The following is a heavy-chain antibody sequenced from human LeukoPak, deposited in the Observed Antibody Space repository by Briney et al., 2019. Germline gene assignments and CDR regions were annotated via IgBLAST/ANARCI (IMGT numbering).Heavy chain of an antibody. D-gene: IGHD2-15*01. CDR1: GFTFSDYY. J-gene: IGHJ3*01. CDR3: AKGGPGAFDF. CDR2: IRGSSGAT. V-gene: IGHV3-23*01. Sequence: SGGSLRLSXAASGFTFSDYYMSWIRQAPGKGLEWLSSIRGSSGATYYADSVRGRFTISRDNSKNMVFLQMNSLRAEDTAIYYCAKGGPGAFDFWGQGTMVTVSS.